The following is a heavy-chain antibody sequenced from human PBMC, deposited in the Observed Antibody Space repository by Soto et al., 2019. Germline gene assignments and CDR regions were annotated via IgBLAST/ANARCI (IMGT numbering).Heavy chain of an antibody. CDR2: ISGTGVYI. CDR1: GFTFSNYN. V-gene: IGHV3-21*01. J-gene: IGHJ5*02. Sequence: GGSLRPSCVASGFTFSNYNMNWVRQAPGKGLEWVSHISGTGVYIHYADAVKGRFTISRDNAKSSVYLQMNSLRAEDTAVYYCAREGALKPFSSWGQGALVTVSS. CDR3: AREGALKPFSS.